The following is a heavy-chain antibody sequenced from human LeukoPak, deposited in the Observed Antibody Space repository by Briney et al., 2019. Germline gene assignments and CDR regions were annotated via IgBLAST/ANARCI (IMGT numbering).Heavy chain of an antibody. CDR3: ARGRGLRYFDPRGPDGRFDY. CDR1: GGSISSSSYY. Sequence: SETLSLTCTVSGGSISSSSYYWGWIRQPPGKGLERIGEINHSGSTNYNPSLKSRVTISVDTSKNQFSLKLSSVTAADTAVYYCARGRGLRYFDPRGPDGRFDYWGQGTLVTVSS. V-gene: IGHV4-39*07. J-gene: IGHJ4*02. D-gene: IGHD3-9*01. CDR2: INHSGST.